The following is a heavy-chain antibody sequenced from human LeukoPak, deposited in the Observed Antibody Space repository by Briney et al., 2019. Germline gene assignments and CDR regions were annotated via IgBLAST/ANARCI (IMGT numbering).Heavy chain of an antibody. V-gene: IGHV5-51*01. CDR1: GYSFTSYW. J-gene: IGHJ3*02. CDR3: ARLHLPERGYSYGQVPATDAFDI. CDR2: IYPGDSDT. D-gene: IGHD5-18*01. Sequence: GESLKISCKGSGYSFTSYWIGWVRQMPGKGLEWMGIIYPGDSDTRYSPSFQGQVTISADKSISTAYLQWSSLKASDTAMYYCARLHLPERGYSYGQVPATDAFDIWGQGTMVTVSS.